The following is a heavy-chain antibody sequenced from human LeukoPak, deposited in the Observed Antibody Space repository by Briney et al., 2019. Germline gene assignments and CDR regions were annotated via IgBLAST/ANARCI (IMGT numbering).Heavy chain of an antibody. CDR1: GFTFSSYA. CDR3: ARYPTYYYDSSGYKEGSYFDY. CDR2: INWNGGST. D-gene: IGHD3-22*01. Sequence: GGSLRLSCSASGFTFSSYAMHWVRHAPGKGLEWVSGINWNGGSTGYADSVKGRFTIYRDNAKNSLYLQMNSLRAEDTALYYCARYPTYYYDSSGYKEGSYFDYWGQGTLVTVSS. V-gene: IGHV3-20*04. J-gene: IGHJ4*02.